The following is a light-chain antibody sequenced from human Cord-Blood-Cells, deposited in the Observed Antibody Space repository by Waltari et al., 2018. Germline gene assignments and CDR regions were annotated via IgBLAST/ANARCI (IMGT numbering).Light chain of an antibody. CDR1: SLRSSY. CDR2: GKN. Sequence: SSELTQDPAVSVALGQTVRITCQGDSLRSSYASWYQQKPGQAPLLVIYGKNNRPSGSPDRFSGSSSGNTASLTSTGAQAEDEADYYCNSRDSSGNHVVFGGGTKLTVL. J-gene: IGLJ2*01. CDR3: NSRDSSGNHVV. V-gene: IGLV3-19*01.